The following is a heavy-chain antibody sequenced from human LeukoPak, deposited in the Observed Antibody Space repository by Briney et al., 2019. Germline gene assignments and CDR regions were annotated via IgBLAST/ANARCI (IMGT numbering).Heavy chain of an antibody. J-gene: IGHJ4*02. V-gene: IGHV4-34*01. Sequence: PSETLSLTCAVYGGSFSGYYWSWIRQPPGKGLEWMGEINHSGSTNYNPSLKSRVTISVDTSKNQFSLKLSSVTAADTAVYYCARGDGGYSYGKSVDYWGQGTLVTVSS. CDR2: INHSGST. CDR1: GGSFSGYY. CDR3: ARGDGGYSYGKSVDY. D-gene: IGHD5-18*01.